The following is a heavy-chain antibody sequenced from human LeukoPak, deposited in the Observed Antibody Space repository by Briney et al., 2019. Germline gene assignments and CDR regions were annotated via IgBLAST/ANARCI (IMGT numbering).Heavy chain of an antibody. Sequence: GGSLRLSCAASGFTFSDYWMSWVRQAPGKGLEWVSYISSSGSVISYADSVKGRFTISRDNAKNSLYLQMNSLRAEDTAVYYCARDVEPDAFDIWGQGTMVTVSS. V-gene: IGHV3-11*04. CDR1: GFTFSDYW. CDR2: ISSSGSVI. CDR3: ARDVEPDAFDI. D-gene: IGHD1-1*01. J-gene: IGHJ3*02.